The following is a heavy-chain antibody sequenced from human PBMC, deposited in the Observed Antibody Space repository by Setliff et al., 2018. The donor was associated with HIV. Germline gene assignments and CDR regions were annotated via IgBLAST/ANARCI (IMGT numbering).Heavy chain of an antibody. CDR1: GFTVSSNY. CDR3: VRDSGPYYDYVWGTYRPIYFQH. J-gene: IGHJ1*01. CDR2: IYSVGST. D-gene: IGHD3-16*02. Sequence: GGSLRLSCAASGFTVSSNYMSRVRQAPGKGLEWVSVIYSVGSTYYADSVKGRFTISRDNSKNTGYLQMNSLRAEDTAVYYCVRDSGPYYDYVWGTYRPIYFQHWGQGTRVTVSS. V-gene: IGHV3-66*02.